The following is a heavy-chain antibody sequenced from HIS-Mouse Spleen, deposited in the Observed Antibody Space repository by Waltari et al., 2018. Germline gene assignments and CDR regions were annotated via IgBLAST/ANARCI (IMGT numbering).Heavy chain of an antibody. V-gene: IGHV3-30-3*01. D-gene: IGHD2-21*01. CDR3: ARDRRVGIFDY. Sequence: QVQLVESGGGVVQHGRSLRLPCAAHGSTFSRSASPCVRQAPGKGLEWVAVISYDGSNKYYADSVKGRFTISRDNSKNTLYLQMNSLRAEDTAVYYCARDRRVGIFDYWGQGTLVTVSS. CDR2: ISYDGSNK. J-gene: IGHJ4*02. CDR1: GSTFSRSA.